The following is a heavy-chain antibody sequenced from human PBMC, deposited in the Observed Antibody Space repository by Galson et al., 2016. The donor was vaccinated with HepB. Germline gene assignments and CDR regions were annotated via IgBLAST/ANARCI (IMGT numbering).Heavy chain of an antibody. D-gene: IGHD2-2*01. CDR2: IKEDGSEK. Sequence: SLRLSCAASGFTFSSYWMTWVRQAPGQGLEWVANIKEDGSEKYYADSVKGRFTIPRENAKNSLYLQMNSLRVEDTATYYCARLIVVVPTAPDYFDYWGQGTLVTVSS. CDR3: ARLIVVVPTAPDYFDY. J-gene: IGHJ4*02. V-gene: IGHV3-7*03. CDR1: GFTFSSYW.